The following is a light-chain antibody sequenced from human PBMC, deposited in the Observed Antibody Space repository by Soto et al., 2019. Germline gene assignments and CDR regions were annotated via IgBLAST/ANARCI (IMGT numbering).Light chain of an antibody. V-gene: IGKV1-5*01. CDR1: QSISSW. J-gene: IGKJ1*01. CDR2: DAS. Sequence: DIQMTQSPSTLSASVGDRVTITCRASQSISSWLAWYQQKPGKAPKVLIFDASSLESGVPSRFSGSGSATEFTLTISSLQPDDFATYYCQQYSTYPWPFGQGTKVEIK. CDR3: QQYSTYPWP.